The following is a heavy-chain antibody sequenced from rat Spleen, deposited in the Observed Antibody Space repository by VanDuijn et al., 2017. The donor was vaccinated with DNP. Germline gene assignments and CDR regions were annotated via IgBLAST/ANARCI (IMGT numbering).Heavy chain of an antibody. V-gene: IGHV5-31*01. Sequence: EVQLVESGGGLVQPGRSLKVSCVASGFTFNNYWMTWIRQAPGKGLEWIASITNTGGSTYYLDSVKGRFTISRDNAKSTLYLQMNSLGSEDTATYYCTRKYTTDYYWYFDFWGPGTMVTVSS. CDR2: ITNTGGST. CDR1: GFTFNNYW. J-gene: IGHJ1*01. D-gene: IGHD1-6*01. CDR3: TRKYTTDYYWYFDF.